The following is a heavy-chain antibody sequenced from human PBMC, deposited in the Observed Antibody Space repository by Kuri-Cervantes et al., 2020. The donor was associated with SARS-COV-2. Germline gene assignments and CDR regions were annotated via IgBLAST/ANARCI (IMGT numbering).Heavy chain of an antibody. D-gene: IGHD4-17*01. CDR1: GYTFTTYY. Sequence: ASVKVSCKASGYTFTTYYIYWVRQAPGQGLEWMGIINPSGGGTSYAQKFQGRVAVTRDTPTSTVYMELSSLRSEDTAVYYCARDPTTVTTGIGMDVWGQGTTVTVSS. CDR2: INPSGGGT. V-gene: IGHV1-46*01. CDR3: ARDPTTVTTGIGMDV. J-gene: IGHJ6*02.